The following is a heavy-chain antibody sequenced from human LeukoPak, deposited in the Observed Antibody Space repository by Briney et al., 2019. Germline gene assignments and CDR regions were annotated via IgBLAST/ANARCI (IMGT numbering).Heavy chain of an antibody. D-gene: IGHD1-1*01. J-gene: IGHJ6*02. V-gene: IGHV1-18*01. Sequence: ASVKVSCKASGYTFTSYGVSWVRQAPGQGLEWMGWISTYKSHTNYAQKFQGRVTMITDTSTNTAYMELRSLRSDDTAVYYCAREDNDDYYYYGMDVWGQGTAVTVSS. CDR2: ISTYKSHT. CDR3: AREDNDDYYYYGMDV. CDR1: GYTFTSYG.